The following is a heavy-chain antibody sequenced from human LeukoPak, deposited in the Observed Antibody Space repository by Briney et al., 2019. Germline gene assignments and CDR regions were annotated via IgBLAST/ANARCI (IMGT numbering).Heavy chain of an antibody. V-gene: IGHV3-33*01. J-gene: IGHJ4*02. CDR2: SWSDGSNT. Sequence: GRSLRLSCAASGFTFNNYGMHWVRQAPGKGLEWLAVSWSDGSNTYYADSVKGRFTISRDNSKDTLYLQMSSLSAEDTAVYYCARDRKELLRPSFVDYWGQGTLVTVSS. CDR3: ARDRKELLRPSFVDY. CDR1: GFTFNNYG. D-gene: IGHD1-7*01.